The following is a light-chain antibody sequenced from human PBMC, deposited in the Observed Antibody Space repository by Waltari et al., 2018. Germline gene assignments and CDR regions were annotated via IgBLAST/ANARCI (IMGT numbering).Light chain of an antibody. J-gene: IGKJ4*01. CDR1: QGVRID. CDR2: AAR. V-gene: IGKV1-6*01. Sequence: AIQMTQSPSSLSASVGDRVIISCRASQGVRIDVGWYQQKAGKAPKLLIYAARSLQSGVQSRFSGSGSGTDFTLSISSLQPEDVATYYCLQDYTYPFTFGGGTKVEIK. CDR3: LQDYTYPFT.